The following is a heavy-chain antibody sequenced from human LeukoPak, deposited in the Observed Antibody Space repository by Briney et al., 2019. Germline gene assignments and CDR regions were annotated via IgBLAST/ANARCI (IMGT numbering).Heavy chain of an antibody. CDR1: GFTFHDYG. CDR3: ARSRSPSIVTTASDY. V-gene: IGHV3-20*04. Sequence: GGSLRLSCAASGFTFHDYGVTWVRQAPGTGLEWVSGINWNGDSTGYVDSVKGRFTISRDNAKNSLYLQMHDLRAEDTALYYCARSRSPSIVTTASDYWGQGTRVTVSS. D-gene: IGHD4-11*01. CDR2: INWNGDST. J-gene: IGHJ4*02.